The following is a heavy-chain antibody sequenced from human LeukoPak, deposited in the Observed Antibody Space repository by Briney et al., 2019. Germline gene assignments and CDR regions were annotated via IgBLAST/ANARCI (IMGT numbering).Heavy chain of an antibody. D-gene: IGHD6-19*01. CDR2: IYTSGST. V-gene: IGHV4-61*02. J-gene: IGHJ3*02. Sequence: SETLSLTCTVSGGSISSGSYDWSWIRQPAGKGLEWVGRIYTSGSTNYNPSLKSRVTISVDTSNNQFSLKLSSVPAADTAVYYCARERSSGWYFAFDIWGQGKMVTVSS. CDR3: ARERSSGWYFAFDI. CDR1: GGSISSGSYD.